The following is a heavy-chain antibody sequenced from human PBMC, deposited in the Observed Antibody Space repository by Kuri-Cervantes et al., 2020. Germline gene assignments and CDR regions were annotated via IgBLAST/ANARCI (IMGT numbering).Heavy chain of an antibody. CDR2: ISSSSSTI. CDR3: ARDPVGYP. J-gene: IGHJ5*02. D-gene: IGHD3-10*01. Sequence: GKSLKISCAASGFTFSTYWMSWVRQAPGKGLEWVSYISSSSSTIYYADSVKGRFTISRDNAKNSLYLQMNSLRAEDTAVYYCARDPVGYPWGQGTMVTVS. V-gene: IGHV3-48*01. CDR1: GFTFSTYW.